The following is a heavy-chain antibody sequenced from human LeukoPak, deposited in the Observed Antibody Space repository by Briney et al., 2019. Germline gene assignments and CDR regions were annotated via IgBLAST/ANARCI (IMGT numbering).Heavy chain of an antibody. Sequence: SETLSLTCTVSGGSISTSNYYWGWIRQPPWKGLEWIGNIFYSGSTYYSPSLKRRVTISLDTSRNQFSLKLSSVTAADTAVYYCARGPYGSGSQTFDYWGQGTLVTVSS. CDR2: IFYSGST. CDR3: ARGPYGSGSQTFDY. V-gene: IGHV4-39*07. D-gene: IGHD3-10*01. J-gene: IGHJ4*02. CDR1: GGSISTSNYY.